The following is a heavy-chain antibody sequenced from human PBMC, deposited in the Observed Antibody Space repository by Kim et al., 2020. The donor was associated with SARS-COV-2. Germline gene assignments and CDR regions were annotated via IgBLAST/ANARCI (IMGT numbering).Heavy chain of an antibody. CDR3: ARVYPLGGFDY. J-gene: IGHJ4*02. V-gene: IGHV3-64*01. CDR2: ISSNGGST. CDR1: GFTFSSYA. Sequence: GGSLRLSCAASGFTFSSYAMHWVRQAPGKGLEYVSAISSNGGSTYYANSVKGRFTISRDNSKNTLYLQMDSLRAEDTAVYYCARVYPLGGFDYWGQGTLV. D-gene: IGHD2-2*02.